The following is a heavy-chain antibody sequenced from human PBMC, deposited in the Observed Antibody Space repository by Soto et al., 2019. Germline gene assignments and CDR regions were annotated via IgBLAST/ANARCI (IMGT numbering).Heavy chain of an antibody. CDR1: GYTFTSYG. CDR2: ISAYNGNT. D-gene: IGHD3-3*01. V-gene: IGHV1-18*04. Sequence: ASVKVSCKASGYTFTSYGISWVRQAPGQGLEWMGWISAYNGNTNYEQKLQGRVTMTTDTSTSTAYMELRSLRSDDTAVYYCARDGTITILGGPMNWFDPWGQGTLVTVSS. CDR3: ARDGTITILGGPMNWFDP. J-gene: IGHJ5*02.